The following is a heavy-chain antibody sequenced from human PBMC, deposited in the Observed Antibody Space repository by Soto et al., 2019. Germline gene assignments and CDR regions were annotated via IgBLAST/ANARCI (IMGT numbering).Heavy chain of an antibody. Sequence: ASLKVACKASGYTFTRYDISWVGQAPGQGLEWMGWISAYNGNTNYAQKLQGRVTMTTDTSTSTAYMELRSLRSDDTAVYYCARDGSPTYDFWSGYPPGNWFDPWGQGTLVTVSS. V-gene: IGHV1-18*01. CDR2: ISAYNGNT. J-gene: IGHJ5*02. CDR3: ARDGSPTYDFWSGYPPGNWFDP. CDR1: GYTFTRYD. D-gene: IGHD3-3*01.